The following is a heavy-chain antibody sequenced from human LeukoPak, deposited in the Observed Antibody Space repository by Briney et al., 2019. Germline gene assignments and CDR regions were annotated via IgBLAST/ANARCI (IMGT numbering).Heavy chain of an antibody. CDR1: GGSFSGYY. V-gene: IGHV4-34*01. Sequence: SETLSLTCAVYGGSFSGYYWCWGRQPPAKGLGLVGEGSPSGSTNYNPSLKSRVPISVATYKNQFSLKLSSVTAADTDVYYCARRRMASRYYNSSSPYFDYWGQGTLVTVSS. J-gene: IGHJ4*02. CDR2: GSPSGST. CDR3: ARRRMASRYYNSSSPYFDY. D-gene: IGHD3-22*01.